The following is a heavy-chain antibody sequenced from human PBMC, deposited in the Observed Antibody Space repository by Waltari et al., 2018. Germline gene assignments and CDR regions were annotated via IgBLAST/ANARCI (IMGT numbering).Heavy chain of an antibody. CDR1: GGSISSYY. D-gene: IGHD1-26*01. CDR3: ARVKSYYAPDYYDYMDV. Sequence: QVQLQESGPGLVKPSETLSLTCTVSGGSISSYYWSWIRQPPGKGLAWIGYIYYSGSTNYNPSLKSRVTRSVYTSKNQFALKLSPVTAADTAVYYCARVKSYYAPDYYDYMDVWGKGTTVTVSS. V-gene: IGHV4-59*01. CDR2: IYYSGST. J-gene: IGHJ6*03.